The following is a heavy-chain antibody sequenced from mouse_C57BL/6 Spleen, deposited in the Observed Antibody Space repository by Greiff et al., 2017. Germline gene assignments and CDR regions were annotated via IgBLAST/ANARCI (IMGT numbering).Heavy chain of an antibody. CDR3: ARFPPDYGSSFDY. CDR2: IDPSDSYT. V-gene: IGHV1-69*01. CDR1: GYTFTSYW. J-gene: IGHJ2*01. D-gene: IGHD1-1*01. Sequence: QVQLQQPGAELVMPGASVKLSCKASGYTFTSYWMHWVKQRPGQGLEWIGEIDPSDSYTNYNQKFKGKSTLTVDKSSSTAYMQLSSLTSEDSAVYYCARFPPDYGSSFDYWGQGTTLTVSS.